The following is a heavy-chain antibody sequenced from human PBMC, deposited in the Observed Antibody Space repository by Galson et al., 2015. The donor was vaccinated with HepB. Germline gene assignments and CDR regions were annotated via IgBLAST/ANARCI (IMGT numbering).Heavy chain of an antibody. V-gene: IGHV1-18*04. Sequence: SVKVSCKASGYTFTSYGISWVRQAPGQGLEWMGWISAYNGNTNYAQKLQGRVTMTTDTSTSTAYMELRSLRSDDTAVYYCARDTGEAARLKYYYYGMDVWGQGTTVTVSS. CDR3: ARDTGEAARLKYYYYGMDV. J-gene: IGHJ6*02. CDR1: GYTFTSYG. CDR2: ISAYNGNT. D-gene: IGHD6-6*01.